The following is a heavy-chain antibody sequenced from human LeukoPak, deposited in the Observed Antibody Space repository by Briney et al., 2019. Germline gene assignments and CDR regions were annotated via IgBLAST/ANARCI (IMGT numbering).Heavy chain of an antibody. J-gene: IGHJ5*02. D-gene: IGHD3-22*01. CDR2: MNPNSGNT. CDR3: ARAPYRSGFYFFDP. V-gene: IGHV1-8*03. CDR1: GYTFTSYD. Sequence: ASVKVSCKASGYTFTSYDINWVRQATGQGLEWMGWMNPNSGNTGYAQKFQGRVTITRNTSISTAYMELSSLRSEDTAVYYCARAPYRSGFYFFDPWGQGTLVTASS.